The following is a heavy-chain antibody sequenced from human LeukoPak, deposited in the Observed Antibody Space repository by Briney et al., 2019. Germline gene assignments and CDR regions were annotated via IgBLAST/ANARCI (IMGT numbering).Heavy chain of an antibody. CDR3: AKDQGIQLGIDY. CDR2: ISYDGSDK. D-gene: IGHD5-18*01. V-gene: IGHV3-30*18. Sequence: GGSLRLSCAASGFTFSTNAMHWVRQAPGKGLEWVAIISYDGSDKYYADSVKGRFTISRDNSKNTLDLQMNSLRTEDTAVYYCAKDQGIQLGIDYWGQGTLVTVSS. J-gene: IGHJ4*02. CDR1: GFTFSTNA.